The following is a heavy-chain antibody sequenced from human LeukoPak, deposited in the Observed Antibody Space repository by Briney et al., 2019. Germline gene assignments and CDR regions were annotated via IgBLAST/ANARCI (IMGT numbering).Heavy chain of an antibody. V-gene: IGHV4-34*01. CDR2: INHSGST. Sequence: SETLSLTCAVYGGSFSGYYWSWIRQPPGKGLEWIGEINHSGSTNYNPSLKSRVTISVDTSKNQFSLKLSSVTAADTAVYYCARQGMDCSSTSCYKGYYYYYYMDVWGKGTTVTVSS. CDR1: GGSFSGYY. J-gene: IGHJ6*03. CDR3: ARQGMDCSSTSCYKGYYYYYYMDV. D-gene: IGHD2-2*02.